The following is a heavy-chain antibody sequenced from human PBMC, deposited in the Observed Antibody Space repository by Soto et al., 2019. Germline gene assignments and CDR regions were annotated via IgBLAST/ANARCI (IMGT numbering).Heavy chain of an antibody. CDR1: GFSLNTGGLG. V-gene: IGHV2-5*02. Sequence: QTTWKESGHTLVQPTQTLTLTCTFSGFSLNTGGLGVGWIRQPPGKALEWLALIYWDGEKRYSPSLQSRLSISKDTSNNQAVLTMTPMAPVDTATYYCVHSRCGGDCLRSYSSHYYYGMDVWGQGNTVTVSS. D-gene: IGHD2-21*02. CDR3: VHSRCGGDCLRSYSSHYYYGMDV. CDR2: IYWDGEK. J-gene: IGHJ6*02.